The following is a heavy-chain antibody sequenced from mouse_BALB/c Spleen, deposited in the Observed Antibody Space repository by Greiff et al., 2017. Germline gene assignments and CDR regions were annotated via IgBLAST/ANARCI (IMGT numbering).Heavy chain of an antibody. J-gene: IGHJ2*01. Sequence: QVQLQQSGAELAKPGASVKMSCKASGYTFTSYWMHWVKQRPGQGLEWIGYINPSTGYTEYNQKFKDKATLTADKSSSTAYMQLSSLTSEDSAVYYCARSDRYANFDYWGQGTTLTVSS. CDR3: ARSDRYANFDY. D-gene: IGHD2-14*01. V-gene: IGHV1-7*01. CDR2: INPSTGYT. CDR1: GYTFTSYW.